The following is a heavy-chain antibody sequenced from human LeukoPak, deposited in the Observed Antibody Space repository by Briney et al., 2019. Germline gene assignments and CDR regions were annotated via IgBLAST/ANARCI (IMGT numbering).Heavy chain of an antibody. CDR1: GDSVSSNSAA. V-gene: IGHV6-1*01. D-gene: IGHD3-16*02. Sequence: SQTLSLTCAISGDSVSSNSAAWNWIRQSPSRGLEWLGRTYYRSKWYNDYAVSVKSRITINPDTSKNQFSLQLNSVTAADTAVYYCASSTLFWGSYRYFDYWGQGTLVTVSS. CDR3: ASSTLFWGSYRYFDY. CDR2: TYYRSKWYN. J-gene: IGHJ4*02.